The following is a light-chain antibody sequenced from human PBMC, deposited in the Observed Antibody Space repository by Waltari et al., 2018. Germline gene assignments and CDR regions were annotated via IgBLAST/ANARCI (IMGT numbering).Light chain of an antibody. CDR2: AAS. Sequence: DIVMTQSPAVLSLSPGARATLSCTASQNVYSSLAWYQQRRGQAPRLLIRAASTRATGVPARFSATGSGTEFTLTISSLQSEDFAVYYCQHYSDWPPWTFGQGTRVE. J-gene: IGKJ1*01. CDR3: QHYSDWPPWT. V-gene: IGKV3-15*01. CDR1: QNVYSS.